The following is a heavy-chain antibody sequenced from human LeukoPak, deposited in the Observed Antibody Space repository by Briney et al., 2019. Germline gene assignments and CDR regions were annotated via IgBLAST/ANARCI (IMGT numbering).Heavy chain of an antibody. CDR2: IYYSGST. CDR1: GGSISSSNYY. V-gene: IGHV4-39*07. Sequence: PSETLSLTCTVSGGSISSSNYYWAWIRQPPGKGLEWIGSIYYSGSTNYNPSLKSRVTISVDTSKNQFSLKLSSVTAADTAVYYCARERAVTTYYYFDYWGQGTLVTVSS. CDR3: ARERAVTTYYYFDY. J-gene: IGHJ4*02. D-gene: IGHD4-17*01.